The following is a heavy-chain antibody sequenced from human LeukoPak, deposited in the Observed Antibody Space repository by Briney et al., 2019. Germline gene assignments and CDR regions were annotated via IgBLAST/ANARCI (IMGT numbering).Heavy chain of an antibody. Sequence: PGGSLRLSCAASGFTFSSYGMHWVRQAPGKGPEWVAFIRDDGSNKFYADSVKGRFTISRDNSKNTLYLQMNSLRAEDTAVYYCAKVGSGSSSWNWFDPWGQGTLVTVSS. D-gene: IGHD6-13*01. CDR2: IRDDGSNK. CDR1: GFTFSSYG. V-gene: IGHV3-30*02. J-gene: IGHJ5*02. CDR3: AKVGSGSSSWNWFDP.